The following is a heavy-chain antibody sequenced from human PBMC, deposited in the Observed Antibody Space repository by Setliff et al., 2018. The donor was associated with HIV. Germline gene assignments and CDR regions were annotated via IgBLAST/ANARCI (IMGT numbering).Heavy chain of an antibody. V-gene: IGHV4-31*03. CDR2: IYYSGSA. D-gene: IGHD6-19*01. Sequence: PAETLSLTCIVSGVTISSGGYYWSWVRQHPGQGLEWIGYIYYSGSAYYNPSLQNRIDISVDASTNQSSLKLTSVTAADTAVYYCAMAVADRGVYYLDYWGQGTLVTVSS. J-gene: IGHJ4*01. CDR1: GVTISSGGYY. CDR3: AMAVADRGVYYLDY.